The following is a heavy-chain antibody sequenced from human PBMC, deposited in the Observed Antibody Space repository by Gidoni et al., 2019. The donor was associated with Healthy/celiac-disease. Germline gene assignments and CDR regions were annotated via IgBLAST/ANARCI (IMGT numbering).Heavy chain of an antibody. V-gene: IGHV3-33*01. CDR1: GFTLSSYG. CDR2: IWYDGSNK. D-gene: IGHD4-17*01. CDR3: ARGPVGDYPNLFFDY. Sequence: QVQLVEFGGGVVQPGRSLSLPCAPSGFTLSSYGMHWVPQAPGKGLEWVAVIWYDGSNKYYADSVKGRFTISRDNSKNTLYLQMNSLRAEDTAVYYCARGPVGDYPNLFFDYWGQGTLVTVSS. J-gene: IGHJ4*02.